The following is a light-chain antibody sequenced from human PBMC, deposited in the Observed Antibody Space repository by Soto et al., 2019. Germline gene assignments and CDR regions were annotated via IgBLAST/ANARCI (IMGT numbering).Light chain of an antibody. CDR2: DAS. CDR1: QSVRGW. Sequence: DIRMTQSPSTLSASVGDTVTVTCRASQSVRGWLAWYQQKPGEAPKLLIYDASALPRGVPSRFSGSGSGTKFTLTIATLQSDDFATYYCQQYENFSGTFGPGTKVDSK. CDR3: QQYENFSGT. J-gene: IGKJ1*01. V-gene: IGKV1-5*01.